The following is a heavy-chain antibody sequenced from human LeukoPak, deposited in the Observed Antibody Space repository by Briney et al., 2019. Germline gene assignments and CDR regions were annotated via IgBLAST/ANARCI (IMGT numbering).Heavy chain of an antibody. J-gene: IGHJ4*02. Sequence: QPGGSLRLSCAASGFTFSNNWMLWVRQAPGKGLVWVSRINSDGRTTTYADSVKGRFTISRDNAKNTLYLQMNSLRAEDTAVYYCAMIKEGWGQGTLVTVSS. V-gene: IGHV3-74*01. CDR2: INSDGRTT. D-gene: IGHD3-22*01. CDR1: GFTFSNNW. CDR3: AMIKEG.